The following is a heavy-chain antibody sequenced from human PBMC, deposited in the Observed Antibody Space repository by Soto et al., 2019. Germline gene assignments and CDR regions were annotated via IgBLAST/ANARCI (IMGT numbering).Heavy chain of an antibody. CDR1: GFPFSSYA. CDR3: TKLTYYDILTGYDAFDL. V-gene: IGHV3-23*01. D-gene: IGHD3-9*01. CDR2: IGGSASKT. Sequence: PGGSVRLSCATSGFPFSSYAMGWVRQAPGKGLEWVSAIGGSASKTYYADSVEGRFTISRDNSQNTLFLQMESLRAEDTAVYYCTKLTYYDILTGYDAFDLWGQGTMVTVSS. J-gene: IGHJ3*01.